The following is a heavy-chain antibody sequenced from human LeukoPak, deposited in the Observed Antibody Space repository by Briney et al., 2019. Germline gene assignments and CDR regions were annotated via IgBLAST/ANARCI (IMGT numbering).Heavy chain of an antibody. J-gene: IGHJ6*03. CDR3: AKDWGSDIYYFYMDV. Sequence: GGSLRLSCAASGFAFINSGMHWVRQAPGRGLQWVAFIRYDGSNTHYADSVKGRFIISRDNSKNNVYLQMNSLRVEDTAVYYCAKDWGSDIYYFYMDVWGKGTTVTVSS. CDR1: GFAFINSG. CDR2: IRYDGSNT. D-gene: IGHD3-16*01. V-gene: IGHV3-30*02.